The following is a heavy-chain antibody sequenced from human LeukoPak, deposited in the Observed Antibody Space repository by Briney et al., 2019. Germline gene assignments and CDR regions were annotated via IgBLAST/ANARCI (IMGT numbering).Heavy chain of an antibody. CDR1: GFTFSSYW. V-gene: IGHV3-74*01. D-gene: IGHD1-26*01. J-gene: IGHJ4*02. Sequence: GGSLRLSCAASGFTFSSYWMHWVRQAPGKGLVWVSRINSDGSSTTYADSVKGRFTISRDNAKNTLYLQMNTLRAEDTAVHYCARIGGELRSFNYWGQGTLVTVSS. CDR2: INSDGSST. CDR3: ARIGGELRSFNY.